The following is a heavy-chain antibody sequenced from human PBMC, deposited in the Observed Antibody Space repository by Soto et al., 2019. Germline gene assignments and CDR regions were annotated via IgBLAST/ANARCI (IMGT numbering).Heavy chain of an antibody. J-gene: IGHJ4*02. CDR1: GGSISSYY. Sequence: QVQLQESGPGLVKPSETLSLTCTVSGGSISSYYWSWIRQPPGKGLEWIGYIYYSGSTNYNPSLKRRVTKSADTAKNQFSLKRSSGTAADTAVYYCAGAGLRGGPVDYWGQGTLVTVSS. D-gene: IGHD3-16*01. CDR2: IYYSGST. V-gene: IGHV4-59*01. CDR3: AGAGLRGGPVDY.